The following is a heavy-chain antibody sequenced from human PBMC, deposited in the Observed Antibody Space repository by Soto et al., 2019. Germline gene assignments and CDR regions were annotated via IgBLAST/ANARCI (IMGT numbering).Heavy chain of an antibody. D-gene: IGHD4-17*01. V-gene: IGHV3-30*18. Sequence: QVQLVESGGGVVQPGKSLRLSCAASRFTFSSYAMHWVRQAPGKGLEWLAVISYDGGYKNYADSVKGRFTVSRDNSKNTLLLQSNSLRGEDMALYYCSKGNTVTPLRYLDVWGQGTMVTVSS. CDR2: ISYDGGYK. CDR3: SKGNTVTPLRYLDV. J-gene: IGHJ3*01. CDR1: RFTFSSYA.